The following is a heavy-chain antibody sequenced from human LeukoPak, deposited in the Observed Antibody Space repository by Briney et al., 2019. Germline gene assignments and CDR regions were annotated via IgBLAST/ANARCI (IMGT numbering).Heavy chain of an antibody. J-gene: IGHJ5*02. CDR1: GFTFSSYW. D-gene: IGHD1-26*01. Sequence: PGGSLRLSCAASGFTFSSYWMHWVRQAPGKGLVWVSRINTDGGTTTYADSVKGRFTISRDNAKNTLYLQMSSLRAEDTAVYYCAIVASGSWNWFDPWGQGTLVTVSS. CDR2: INTDGGTT. CDR3: AIVASGSWNWFDP. V-gene: IGHV3-74*01.